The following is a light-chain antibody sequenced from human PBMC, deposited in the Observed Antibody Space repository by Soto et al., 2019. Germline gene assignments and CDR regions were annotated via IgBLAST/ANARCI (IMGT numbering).Light chain of an antibody. Sequence: QSALTQPPSVSGAPGQRVTISCTGSSSSIGAGFDVHWYRQLPGTAPKLLLYGNNNRPSGVPDRFSGSKSGTSASLAITGLQPEDEADYYCQSYDSRLSGYVFGTGTKLTVL. V-gene: IGLV1-40*01. CDR2: GNN. CDR1: SSSIGAGFD. CDR3: QSYDSRLSGYV. J-gene: IGLJ1*01.